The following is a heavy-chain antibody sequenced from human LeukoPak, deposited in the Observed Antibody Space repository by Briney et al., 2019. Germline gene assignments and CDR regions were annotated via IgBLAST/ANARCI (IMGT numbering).Heavy chain of an antibody. CDR1: GYTFTNYR. CDR2: ISTYNGNT. V-gene: IGHV1-18*01. J-gene: IGHJ5*02. Sequence: ASVKVSCKASGYTFTNYRISWVRQAPGQGLEWMGWISTYNGNTNYAQKPQGRVTMTTDTSTSTAYMELGSLRSDDTAVYYCVRDRNYYDSSGRKNWFDPWGQGTLVTVSS. CDR3: VRDRNYYDSSGRKNWFDP. D-gene: IGHD3-22*01.